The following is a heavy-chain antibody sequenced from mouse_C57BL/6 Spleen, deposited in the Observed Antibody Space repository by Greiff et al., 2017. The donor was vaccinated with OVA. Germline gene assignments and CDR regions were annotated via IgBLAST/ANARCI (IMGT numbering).Heavy chain of an antibody. CDR1: GFTFSSYG. J-gene: IGHJ3*01. CDR2: ISSGGSYT. Sequence: EVQLVESGGDLVKPGGSLKLSCAASGFTFSSYGMSWVRQTPDKRLEWVATISSGGSYTYYPDSVKGRFTISRDNAKNTLYLQMSSLKSEDTAMYYCARQELGLSAYWGQGTLVTVSA. CDR3: ARQELGLSAY. D-gene: IGHD4-1*01. V-gene: IGHV5-6*01.